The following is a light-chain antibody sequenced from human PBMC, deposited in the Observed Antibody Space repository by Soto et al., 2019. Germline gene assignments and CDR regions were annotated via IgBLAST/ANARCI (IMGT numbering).Light chain of an antibody. V-gene: IGKV3D-20*02. CDR2: DTS. J-gene: IGKJ1*01. CDR3: QQRSNWPWT. Sequence: EIVLTQSPGTLSLSPGERATLSCRASQSLANSFIAWYQQKPGQAPRLLIYDTSSRASGIPDRFSGSGSGTDFTLTISSLAPEDFAVYYCQQRSNWPWTFGQGTKVDIK. CDR1: QSLANSF.